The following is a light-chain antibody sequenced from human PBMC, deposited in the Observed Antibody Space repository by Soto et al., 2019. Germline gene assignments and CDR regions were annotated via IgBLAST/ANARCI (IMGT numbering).Light chain of an antibody. CDR3: QQLNSYPPT. CDR1: QGISSY. J-gene: IGKJ5*01. Sequence: IQLTQSPSSLSASVGDSVTITCRTSQGISSYLAWYQQKPGKAPKLLIYAASTLHNGVPSRFSGSGSGTDFTLTISSLQPEDFATYYCQQLNSYPPTFGQGTRLEIK. V-gene: IGKV1-9*01. CDR2: AAS.